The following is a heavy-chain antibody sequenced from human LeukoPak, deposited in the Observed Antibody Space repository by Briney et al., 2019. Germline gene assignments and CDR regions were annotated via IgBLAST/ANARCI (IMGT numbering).Heavy chain of an antibody. J-gene: IGHJ4*02. D-gene: IGHD6-13*01. Sequence: GGSLRLSCAASGFTFDDYTMHWVRQAPGKGLEWLSSINWNGGSTYFADSMEGRYTISRDNKKNSLYLQMNSLRIEDTALYFCAKEGRLAAAGTIEDWGQGTLVTVTS. CDR1: GFTFDDYT. CDR3: AKEGRLAAAGTIED. CDR2: INWNGGST. V-gene: IGHV3-43*01.